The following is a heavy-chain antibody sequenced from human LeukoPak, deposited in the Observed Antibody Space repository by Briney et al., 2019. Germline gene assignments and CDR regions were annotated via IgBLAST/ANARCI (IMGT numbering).Heavy chain of an antibody. CDR3: ARQEIAVAGTMGENYYYYMDV. CDR2: VYPGDSDT. Sequence: GDSLKISCKASGYTFTSYWIGWVRQMPGKGLEWMGIVYPGDSDTRYSPSFQGQVTISADKPISTAYPQWSSLKASDTAMYYCARQEIAVAGTMGENYYYYMDVWGKGTTVTVSS. CDR1: GYTFTSYW. J-gene: IGHJ6*03. D-gene: IGHD6-19*01. V-gene: IGHV5-51*01.